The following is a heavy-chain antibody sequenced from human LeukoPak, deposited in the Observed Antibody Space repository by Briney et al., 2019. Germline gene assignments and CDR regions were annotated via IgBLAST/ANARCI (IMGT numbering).Heavy chain of an antibody. Sequence: SETLSLTCTVSGGSISSYYWSWIRQPAAKGLEWIGYIYYSGSTNYNPSLKSRVTISVDTSKNQFSLKLSSVTAADTAVYYCARALGDYYDSSAAFDIWGQGTMVTVSS. D-gene: IGHD3-22*01. CDR1: GGSISSYY. CDR2: IYYSGST. V-gene: IGHV4-59*01. J-gene: IGHJ3*02. CDR3: ARALGDYYDSSAAFDI.